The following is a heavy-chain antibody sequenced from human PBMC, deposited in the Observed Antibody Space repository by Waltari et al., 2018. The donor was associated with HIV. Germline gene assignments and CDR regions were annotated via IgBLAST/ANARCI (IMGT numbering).Heavy chain of an antibody. Sequence: EVQLLESGGGLVQPGGSLRLSCAASGFTFSSYAMSWVRQAPGKGVEWVSAISGSGGSTYYADSVKGRFTISRDNSKNTLYLQMNSLRAEDTAVYYCAKGPPYYYDSSGYYGVFDYWGQGTLVTVSS. J-gene: IGHJ4*02. CDR1: GFTFSSYA. CDR2: ISGSGGST. D-gene: IGHD3-22*01. CDR3: AKGPPYYYDSSGYYGVFDY. V-gene: IGHV3-23*01.